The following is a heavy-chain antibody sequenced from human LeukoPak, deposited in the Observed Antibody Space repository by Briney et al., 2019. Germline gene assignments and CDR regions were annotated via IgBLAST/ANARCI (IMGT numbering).Heavy chain of an antibody. CDR1: GGSFSGYY. CDR2: INHSGST. D-gene: IGHD3-3*01. Sequence: PSETLSLTCAVYGGSFSGYYWSGIRQPPGKGLEWIGEINHSGSTNYNPSLKSRVTISLDTSKNQFSLKLSSVTAADTAVYYCATAMYYDFWSGYYTPGLDVWGKGTTVTVSS. CDR3: ATAMYYDFWSGYYTPGLDV. J-gene: IGHJ6*04. V-gene: IGHV4-34*01.